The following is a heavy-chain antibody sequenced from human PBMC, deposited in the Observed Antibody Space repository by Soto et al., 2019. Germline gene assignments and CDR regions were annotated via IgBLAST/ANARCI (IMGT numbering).Heavy chain of an antibody. CDR1: GFTFSSYG. Sequence: GGSLRLSCAASGFTFSSYGMHWVRQAPGKGLEWVAVIWYDGSNKYYADSVKGRFTISRDNSKNTLYLQMNSLRAEDTAVYYCAREGTWELLRLRAFDIWGQGTMVTVSS. D-gene: IGHD1-26*01. J-gene: IGHJ3*02. CDR3: AREGTWELLRLRAFDI. CDR2: IWYDGSNK. V-gene: IGHV3-33*01.